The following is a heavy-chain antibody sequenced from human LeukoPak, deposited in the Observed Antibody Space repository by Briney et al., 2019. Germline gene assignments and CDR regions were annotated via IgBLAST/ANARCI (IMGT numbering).Heavy chain of an antibody. CDR3: ARDHRPEIQYYYMDV. V-gene: IGHV3-33*01. CDR2: LLYDGNTK. CDR1: GFSLSNYG. J-gene: IGHJ6*03. Sequence: GGSLRLSCAASGFSLSNYGMHWARQAPGKGLEWVAALLYDGNTKHYADSVRSRFTISRDISKNTFYVQMNSLTAEDTAVYYCARDHRPEIQYYYMDVWGKGTTVAVSS. D-gene: IGHD1-14*01.